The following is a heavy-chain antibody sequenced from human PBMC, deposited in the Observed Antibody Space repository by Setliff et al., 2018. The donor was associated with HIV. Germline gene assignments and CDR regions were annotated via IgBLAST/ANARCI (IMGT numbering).Heavy chain of an antibody. Sequence: ASVKVSCKASGGTFSRYGISWVRQAPGQGLEWMGIIIPSDGRTNYAREFQGRVTMTRDTSTSTVYMELSSLISEDTAVYYCAREFPGATAGFDYWGQGTLVTVSS. CDR3: AREFPGATAGFDY. V-gene: IGHV1-46*01. CDR2: IIPSDGRT. CDR1: GGTFSRYG. J-gene: IGHJ4*02. D-gene: IGHD1-26*01.